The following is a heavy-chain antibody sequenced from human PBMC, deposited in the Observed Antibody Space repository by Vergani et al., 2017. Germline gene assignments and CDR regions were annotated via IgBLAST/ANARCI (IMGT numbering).Heavy chain of an antibody. D-gene: IGHD2-21*01. CDR1: GFTLSSYA. Sequence: EVQLLESGGGLVQPGGSLRLSCAASGFTLSSYAMSWVRQAPGKGLEWGSAISGSGGSTYYADSVKGRFTIPRDNSKNTLYLQMNSLRAEDTAVYYCANFKGGQPKHNYYYYGMDVWGQGTTVTVSS. J-gene: IGHJ6*02. V-gene: IGHV3-23*01. CDR2: ISGSGGST. CDR3: ANFKGGQPKHNYYYYGMDV.